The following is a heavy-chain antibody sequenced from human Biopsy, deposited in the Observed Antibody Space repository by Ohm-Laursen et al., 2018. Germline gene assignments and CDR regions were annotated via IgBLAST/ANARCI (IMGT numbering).Heavy chain of an antibody. V-gene: IGHV1-2*02. J-gene: IGHJ2*01. CDR3: ARGRRHCSGTCSRWYFDL. CDR1: GYTLTAFS. Sequence: ASVKVSCNASGYTLTAFSVHWLRQAPGQGLEWMGWINPKSGDTDYPQNFQGRVSMTRDTSISTAYMDLSRLRSDDTAVYYCARGRRHCSGTCSRWYFDLWGRGTLVTVSS. D-gene: IGHD2-2*01. CDR2: INPKSGDT.